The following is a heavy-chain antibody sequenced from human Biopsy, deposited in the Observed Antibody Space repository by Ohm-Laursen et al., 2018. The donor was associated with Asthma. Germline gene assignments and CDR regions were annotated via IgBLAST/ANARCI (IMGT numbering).Heavy chain of an antibody. D-gene: IGHD3-9*01. CDR2: INAGNGNT. J-gene: IGHJ3*02. Sequence: GASVKVSCKVSGYTFINYAIHWVRQAPGQRLEWMGWINAGNGNTKYSQKFQGRVTITRDTSASTAYMDLSSLRSEDTAVYYCARTYYDFLTGQVNDAFDIWGQGTMVTVSS. V-gene: IGHV1-3*01. CDR1: GYTFINYA. CDR3: ARTYYDFLTGQVNDAFDI.